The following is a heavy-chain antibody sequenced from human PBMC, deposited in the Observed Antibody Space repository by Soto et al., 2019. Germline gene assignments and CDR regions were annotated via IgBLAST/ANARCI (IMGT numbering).Heavy chain of an antibody. J-gene: IGHJ6*02. D-gene: IGHD5-12*01. CDR3: AKELHFSTSYYYYYGMDV. Sequence: PGGSLRLSCAASGFTFSSYGMHWVRQAPGKGLEWVAVISYDGSNKYYADSVKGRFTISRDNSKNTLYLQMNSLRAEDTAVYYCAKELHFSTSYYYYYGMDVWGQGTTVTVSS. CDR2: ISYDGSNK. CDR1: GFTFSSYG. V-gene: IGHV3-30*18.